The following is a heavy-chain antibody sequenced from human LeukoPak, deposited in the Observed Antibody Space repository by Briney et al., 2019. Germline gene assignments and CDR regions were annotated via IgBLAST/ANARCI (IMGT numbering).Heavy chain of an antibody. CDR3: ARDQPGHSSDYYGMDV. D-gene: IGHD4-11*01. Sequence: ASVKVSCKASGYTFRSYYMNWVRQAPGQGLEWMGIINPSGGSTSYAQKFQGRVTMTRDTSTSTFYMELSSLRSEDTAVYYCARDQPGHSSDYYGMDVWGQGTTVTVSS. V-gene: IGHV1-46*01. CDR2: INPSGGST. J-gene: IGHJ6*02. CDR1: GYTFRSYY.